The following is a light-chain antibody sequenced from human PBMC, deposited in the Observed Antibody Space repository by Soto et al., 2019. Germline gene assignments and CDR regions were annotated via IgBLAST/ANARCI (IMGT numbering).Light chain of an antibody. V-gene: IGLV2-23*01. CDR3: CSYAGSRTFV. Sequence: QSVLTQPASVSGSPEQSITLSCTGTSSDVGAYNLVSWYQQHPGKAPRLIIYEGSKRPSGISHRFSGSKSDNTASLTISGLRAEDEAHYHCCSYAGSRTFVFGGGTKLTVL. J-gene: IGLJ2*01. CDR2: EGS. CDR1: SSDVGAYNL.